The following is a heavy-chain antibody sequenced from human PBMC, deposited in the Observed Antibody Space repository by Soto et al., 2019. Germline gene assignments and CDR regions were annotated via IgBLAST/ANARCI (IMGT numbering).Heavy chain of an antibody. CDR3: VRGEGSGSFSN. Sequence: QVQLQESGPGLVKPSGTLSLTCAVSGVSISSSSWWTWVRQTPGKGLEWMGEMYHAGSPYYNPSLKSRVTISVDKSNNHFSLRLASLTAADPAIYYCVRGEGSGSFSNWGQGTLVTVSS. CDR2: MYHAGSP. J-gene: IGHJ4*02. CDR1: GVSISSSSW. D-gene: IGHD3-10*01. V-gene: IGHV4-4*02.